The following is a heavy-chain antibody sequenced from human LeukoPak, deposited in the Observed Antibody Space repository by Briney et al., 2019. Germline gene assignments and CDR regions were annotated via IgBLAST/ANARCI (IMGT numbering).Heavy chain of an antibody. CDR2: ISSSGSTI. V-gene: IGHV3-48*04. D-gene: IGHD3-10*01. Sequence: PGGSLRLSCAASGFTFSSYSMNWVRQAPGKGLEWISYISSSGSTIYYADSVKGRFTISRDNAKNSLYLQMNSLRAEDTAVYYCAREVYMGRGHYMDVWGKGTTVTISS. J-gene: IGHJ6*03. CDR1: GFTFSSYS. CDR3: AREVYMGRGHYMDV.